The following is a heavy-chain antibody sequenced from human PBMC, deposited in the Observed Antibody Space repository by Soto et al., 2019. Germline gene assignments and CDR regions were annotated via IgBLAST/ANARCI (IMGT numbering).Heavy chain of an antibody. Sequence: SETLSLTCAVYGGSFSGYYWSWIRQPPGKGLEWIGEINHSGSTNYNPSLKSRVTISVGTSKNQFSLKLSSVTAADTAVYYCARFDLSLTGYYWGQGTLVTVSS. J-gene: IGHJ4*02. CDR3: ARFDLSLTGYY. V-gene: IGHV4-34*01. CDR1: GGSFSGYY. CDR2: INHSGST.